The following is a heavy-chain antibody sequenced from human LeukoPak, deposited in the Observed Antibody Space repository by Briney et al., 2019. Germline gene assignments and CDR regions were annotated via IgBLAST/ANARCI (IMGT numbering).Heavy chain of an antibody. J-gene: IGHJ6*02. CDR3: AKDGSGSYYRNYYYYYGMDV. CDR2: ISYDGSNK. Sequence: GGSLRLSCAASGFTFSSYGMHRVRQAPGKGLEWVAVISYDGSNKYYADSVKGRFTISRDNSKNTLYLQMNSLRAEDTAVYYCAKDGSGSYYRNYYYYYGMDVWGQGTTVTVSS. V-gene: IGHV3-30*18. D-gene: IGHD3-10*01. CDR1: GFTFSSYG.